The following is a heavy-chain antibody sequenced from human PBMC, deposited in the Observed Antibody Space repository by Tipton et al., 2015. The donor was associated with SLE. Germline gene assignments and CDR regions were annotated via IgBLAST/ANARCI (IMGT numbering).Heavy chain of an antibody. CDR1: GRSVTTYY. V-gene: IGHV4-59*02. CDR2: VNRNEGT. CDR3: AGDSSGSYYDHGGYYQLANRHFDF. J-gene: IGHJ4*02. D-gene: IGHD3-10*01. Sequence: TLSLTCTVSGRSVTTYYWTWIRQPPGKGLEWIGFVNRNEGTKFKSSLRNRVTISLDTSRNQFSLNLNSVTAADTALYYCAGDSSGSYYDHGGYYQLANRHFDFWGRGILVTVSS.